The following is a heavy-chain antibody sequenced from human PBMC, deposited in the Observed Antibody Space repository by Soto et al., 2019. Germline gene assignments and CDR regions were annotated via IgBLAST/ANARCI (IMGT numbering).Heavy chain of an antibody. V-gene: IGHV3-15*01. J-gene: IGHJ4*02. CDR1: GFTFSNAW. CDR2: IKSKTDGGTT. Sequence: GGSLRLSCAASGFTFSNAWMSWVRQAPGKGLEWVGRIKSKTDGGTTDYAAPVKGRFTISRDDSKNTLYLQMDSLKTEDTAVYYCTTGLVGDSPDYWGQGTLVTVSS. D-gene: IGHD3-10*01. CDR3: TTGLVGDSPDY.